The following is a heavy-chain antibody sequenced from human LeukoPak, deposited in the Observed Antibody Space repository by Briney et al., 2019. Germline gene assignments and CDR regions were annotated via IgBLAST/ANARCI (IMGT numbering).Heavy chain of an antibody. J-gene: IGHJ6*04. Sequence: SETLSLTCAVYGGSFSGYYWSWIRQPPGKGLEWIGEINHSGSTNYNPSLKSRVTISVDTSKNQFSLKLSSVTAVDTAVYYCARARSGYYYYYYGMDVWGKGTTVTVSS. CDR1: GGSFSGYY. CDR2: INHSGST. V-gene: IGHV4-34*01. D-gene: IGHD3-10*01. CDR3: ARARSGYYYYYYGMDV.